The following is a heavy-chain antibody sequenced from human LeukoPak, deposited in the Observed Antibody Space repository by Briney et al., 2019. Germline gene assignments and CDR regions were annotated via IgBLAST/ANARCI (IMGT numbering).Heavy chain of an antibody. CDR3: ARGYSYGPDAFDI. J-gene: IGHJ3*02. CDR2: IYYSGST. Sequence: SETLSLTCTVSGGSISSGDYYWSWIRQPPGKGLEWIGYIYYSGSTYYNPSLKSRVTISVDTSKNQFSLKLSSVTAADTAVYYCARGYSYGPDAFDIWGQGTMVTVSS. V-gene: IGHV4-30-4*02. CDR1: GGSISSGDYY. D-gene: IGHD5-18*01.